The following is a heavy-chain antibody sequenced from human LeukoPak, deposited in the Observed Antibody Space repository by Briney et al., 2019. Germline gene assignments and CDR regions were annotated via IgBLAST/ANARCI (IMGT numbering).Heavy chain of an antibody. CDR2: INPNSGGT. Sequence: ASVKVSCKASGYTFTGYYMHWVRQTPGQGLEWMGWINPNSGGTNYAQKFQGRVTMTRDTSISTAYMELSRLKASDTAMYYCARLLTAGIAYYYYYMDVWGKGTTVTVSS. J-gene: IGHJ6*03. CDR1: GYTFTGYY. D-gene: IGHD6-19*01. CDR3: ARLLTAGIAYYYYYMDV. V-gene: IGHV1-2*02.